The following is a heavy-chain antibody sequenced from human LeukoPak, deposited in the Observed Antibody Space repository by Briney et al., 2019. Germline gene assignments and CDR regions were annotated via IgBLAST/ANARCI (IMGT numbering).Heavy chain of an antibody. CDR1: GYTFTSYA. CDR3: ARDLFGYYDSSGYPTH. Sequence: ASVKVSCKASGYTFTSYAMNWVRQAPGQGLEWMGWINTNTGNPTYAQGFTGRFVFSLDTSVSTAYLQISSLKAEDTAVYYCARDLFGYYDSSGYPTHWGQGTLVTVSS. D-gene: IGHD3-22*01. J-gene: IGHJ1*01. CDR2: INTNTGNP. V-gene: IGHV7-4-1*02.